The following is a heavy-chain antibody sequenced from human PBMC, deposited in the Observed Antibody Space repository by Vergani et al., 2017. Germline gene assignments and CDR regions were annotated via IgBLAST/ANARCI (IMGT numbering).Heavy chain of an antibody. CDR3: ARSLSIAAAHDAFDI. J-gene: IGHJ3*02. D-gene: IGHD6-13*01. CDR1: GFTFSSYS. CDR2: ISSSSSYI. V-gene: IGHV3-21*01. Sequence: EVQLVESGGGLVKPGGSLRLSCAASGFTFSSYSMNWVRQAPGKGLEWVSSISSSSSYIYYADSVKGRFTISRDNAKNSLYLQMNSLRAEDTAVYYCARSLSIAAAHDAFDIWGQGIMVTVSS.